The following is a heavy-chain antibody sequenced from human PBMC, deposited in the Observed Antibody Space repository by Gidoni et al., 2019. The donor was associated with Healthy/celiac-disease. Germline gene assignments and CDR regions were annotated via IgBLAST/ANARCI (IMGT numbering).Heavy chain of an antibody. J-gene: IGHJ6*02. V-gene: IGHV3-48*02. CDR1: GFTLGSYS. CDR2: ISSSSSTI. D-gene: IGHD1-26*01. CDR3: ASLKGAYYYYGMDV. Sequence: EVQLVESGGGLVQPGGSLRLSCAASGFTLGSYSMNWVRQAPGKGLEWVSYISSSSSTIYYADSVKGRFTISRDNAKNSLYLQMNSLRDEDTAVYYCASLKGAYYYYGMDVWGQGTTVTVSS.